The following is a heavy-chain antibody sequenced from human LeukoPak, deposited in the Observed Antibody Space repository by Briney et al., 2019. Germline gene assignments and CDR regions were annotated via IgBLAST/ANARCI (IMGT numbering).Heavy chain of an antibody. CDR3: ARRKGDGYNSPFDF. CDR2: IYPADSDT. V-gene: IGHV5-51*01. Sequence: GESLKISCKGSGXSFANYWIGWVRQMPGKGLEWMGIIYPADSDTRYSPSFQGQVTISADKSITTAYLQWGSLKASDTAMYYCARRKGDGYNSPFDFWGQGTLVTVSS. CDR1: GXSFANYW. J-gene: IGHJ4*02. D-gene: IGHD5-24*01.